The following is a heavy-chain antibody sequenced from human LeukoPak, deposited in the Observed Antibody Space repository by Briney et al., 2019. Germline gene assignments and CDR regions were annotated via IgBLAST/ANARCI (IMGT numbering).Heavy chain of an antibody. CDR2: INPNSGGT. CDR1: VYTFTGYY. V-gene: IGHV1-2*06. CDR3: ARYAYSSSFDY. J-gene: IGHJ4*02. D-gene: IGHD6-6*01. Sequence: ASVKVSCKASVYTFTGYYMHWVRQAPGQGLEWMGRINPNSGGTNYAQKFQGRVTMTRDTSITTAYMELSRLRSDDTAVYYCARYAYSSSFDYWGQGTLLTVSS.